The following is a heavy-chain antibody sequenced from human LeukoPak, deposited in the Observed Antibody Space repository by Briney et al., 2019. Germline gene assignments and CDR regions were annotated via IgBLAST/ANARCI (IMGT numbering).Heavy chain of an antibody. D-gene: IGHD6-13*01. CDR2: IWYDGSNK. Sequence: PGRSLRLSCAASGFTFSSYGMHWVRQAPGKGLEWVAVIWYDGSNKYYADSVKGRFTISRDNSKKALYLQMNSLSAEDTAVYYCAKTSSSSWFDAFDIWGQGTMVTVSS. CDR1: GFTFSSYG. CDR3: AKTSSSSWFDAFDI. J-gene: IGHJ3*02. V-gene: IGHV3-33*06.